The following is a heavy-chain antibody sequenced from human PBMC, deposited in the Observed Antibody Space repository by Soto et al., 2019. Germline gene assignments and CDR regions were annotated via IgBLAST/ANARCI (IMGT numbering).Heavy chain of an antibody. CDR1: RFTFSNYA. J-gene: IGHJ3*01. CDR3: TRDPNGDYIGAFDF. D-gene: IGHD4-17*01. Sequence: EVPVLESGGHLVQPGGSLRLSCATSRFTFSNYAMTWVRQAPGKGLEWVSSITGSGGVTRYTDSVRGRFTISRDNSQNTLYLHINSLRADDTAIYYCTRDPNGDYIGAFDFWDQGTMVTVSS. CDR2: ITGSGGVT. V-gene: IGHV3-23*01.